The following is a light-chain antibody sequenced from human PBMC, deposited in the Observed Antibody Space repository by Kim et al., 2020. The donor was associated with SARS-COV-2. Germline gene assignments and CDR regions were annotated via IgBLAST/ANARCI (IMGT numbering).Light chain of an antibody. Sequence: SYELTQPPSVSVSPGQTASITCSGDKLGDKYAYWYQQKPGQSPVLVIYQDSKRPSGIPERFSGSNSGNTATLTISGTQAMDEADYYGQAWDSSTVVFGGGTRLT. CDR1: KLGDKY. V-gene: IGLV3-1*01. J-gene: IGLJ2*01. CDR3: QAWDSSTVV. CDR2: QDS.